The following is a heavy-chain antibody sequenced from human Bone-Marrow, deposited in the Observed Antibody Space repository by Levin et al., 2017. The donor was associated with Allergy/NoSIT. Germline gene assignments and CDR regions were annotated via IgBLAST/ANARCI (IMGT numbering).Heavy chain of an antibody. CDR3: ARGYSTAYFIFDV. CDR1: GFIFGSYV. Sequence: LTCATSGFIFGSYVMNWVRQAPGKGLEYVATILSSTSSTDYADSVKGRFTISRDNAKNTLYLQMDSLRPEDTAVYYCARGYSTAYFIFDVWGQGTTVTVSS. J-gene: IGHJ3*01. V-gene: IGHV3-64*02. CDR2: ILSSTSST. D-gene: IGHD1-26*01.